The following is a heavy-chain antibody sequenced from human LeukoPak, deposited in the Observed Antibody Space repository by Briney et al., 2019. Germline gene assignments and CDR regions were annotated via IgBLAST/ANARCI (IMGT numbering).Heavy chain of an antibody. V-gene: IGHV3-23*01. J-gene: IGHJ4*02. CDR1: GFPLRTYA. CDR3: VKDNPLDY. CDR2: VSESGGST. Sequence: GGSPRLSCVVSGFPLRTYAMRWARRVPGKGLEWVSSVSESGGSTYYADSVKGRFTISRDNSKDTLSLHINSLRAEDTAVYYCVKDNPLDYWGQGTLVIVSS. D-gene: IGHD1-14*01.